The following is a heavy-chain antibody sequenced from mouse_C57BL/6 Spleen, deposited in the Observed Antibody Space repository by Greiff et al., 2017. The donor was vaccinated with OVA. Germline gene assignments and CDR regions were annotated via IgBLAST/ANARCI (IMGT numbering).Heavy chain of an antibody. J-gene: IGHJ2*01. CDR1: GYTFTDYY. Sequence: EVKLQQSGPELVKPGASVKISCKASGYTFTDYYMNWVKQSHGKSLEWIGDINPNNGGTSYNQKFKGKATLTVDKSSSTAYMELRSLTSEDSAVYYCARHYLDYWGQGTTLTVSS. CDR2: INPNNGGT. V-gene: IGHV1-26*01. CDR3: ARHYLDY.